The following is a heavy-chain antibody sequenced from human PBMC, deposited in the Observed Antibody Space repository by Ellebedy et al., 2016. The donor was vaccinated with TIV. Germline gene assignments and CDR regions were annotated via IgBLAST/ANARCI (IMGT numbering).Heavy chain of an antibody. CDR3: GRILGGSGSRSEAIDY. V-gene: IGHV3-30-3*01. D-gene: IGHD3-22*01. CDR1: GFTFSSYA. Sequence: GESLKISCAASGFTFSSYAMHWVRQAPGKGLEWVAVISYDGSNKYYADSVKGRFTISRDNAKNTVYLQMNSLRAEDTAVYYCGRILGGSGSRSEAIDYWGQGSLVIVSS. CDR2: ISYDGSNK. J-gene: IGHJ4*02.